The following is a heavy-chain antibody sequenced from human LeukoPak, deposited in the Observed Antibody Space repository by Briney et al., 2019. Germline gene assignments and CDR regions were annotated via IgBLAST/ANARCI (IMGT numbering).Heavy chain of an antibody. J-gene: IGHJ3*02. D-gene: IGHD2-15*01. CDR2: IYTSGST. V-gene: IGHV4-4*07. Sequence: GSLRLSCAASGFTFSSYAMSWIRQPAGKGLEWIGRIYTSGSTNYNPSLKSRVTMSVDTSKNQFSLKLSSVAAADTAVYYCASRVEDAFDIWGQGTMVTVSS. CDR1: GFTFSSYA. CDR3: ASRVEDAFDI.